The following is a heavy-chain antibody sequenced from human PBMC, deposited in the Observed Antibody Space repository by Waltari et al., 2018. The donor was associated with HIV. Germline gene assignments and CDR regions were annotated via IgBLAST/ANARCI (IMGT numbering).Heavy chain of an antibody. Sequence: EVQLVQSGAQVKKPGESLKISCKASGYSFTTYWIGWVRQLPGKGLEWLGIIYPGDSDTRYSPSFQGQVTISADKSIGTAYLQWSSLQASDTGMYYCTKGMYANEDYFGYWGQGTLVTVSS. CDR1: GYSFTTYW. V-gene: IGHV5-51*03. CDR3: TKGMYANEDYFGY. J-gene: IGHJ4*02. D-gene: IGHD2-8*01. CDR2: IYPGDSDT.